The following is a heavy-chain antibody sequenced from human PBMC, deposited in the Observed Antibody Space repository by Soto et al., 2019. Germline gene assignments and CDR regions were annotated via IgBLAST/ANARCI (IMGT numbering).Heavy chain of an antibody. D-gene: IGHD7-27*01. V-gene: IGHV4-39*01. CDR3: ARGWGRIFDY. CDR2: IYYSGST. J-gene: IGHJ4*02. CDR1: GGSISISSYY. Sequence: SDTLSLTCTVSGGSISISSYYWGWIRQPPGKGLEWIGSIYYSGSTYYNPSLKSRVTISVDTSKNQFSLKLSSVTAADTAVYYCARGWGRIFDYWGQGTLVTVSS.